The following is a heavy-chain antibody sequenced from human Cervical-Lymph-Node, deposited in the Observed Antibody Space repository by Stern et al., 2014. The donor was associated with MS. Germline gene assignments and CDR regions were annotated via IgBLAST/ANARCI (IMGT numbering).Heavy chain of an antibody. Sequence: QVQLQESGPGLVKPSQTLSLTCTVSGGSISSGNYYWSWIRQPAGEGLEWIGRIYSSGSTQYNPPLKSRVTISADTPTNQFSLRLSSVTAADTAVYYCARGNYDVLTDNGGHGFDIWGQGTMVTVSS. CDR3: ARGNYDVLTDNGGHGFDI. D-gene: IGHD3-9*01. CDR1: GGSISSGNYY. V-gene: IGHV4-61*02. J-gene: IGHJ3*02. CDR2: IYSSGST.